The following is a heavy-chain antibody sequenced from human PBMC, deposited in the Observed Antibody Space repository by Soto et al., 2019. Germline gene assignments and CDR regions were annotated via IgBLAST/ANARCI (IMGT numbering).Heavy chain of an antibody. CDR2: ISAYNGNT. D-gene: IGHD3-22*01. CDR3: ARDYQTLNYYDSSGYYGWFDP. V-gene: IGHV1-18*01. Sequence: QVQLVQSGAEVKKPGASVKVSCKASGYTFTSYGISWVRQAPGQGLEWMGWISAYNGNTNYAQKLQGRVTMTTDTSTRTAYMELRSLRSDDTAVYYCARDYQTLNYYDSSGYYGWFDPWGQGTLVTVSS. CDR1: GYTFTSYG. J-gene: IGHJ5*02.